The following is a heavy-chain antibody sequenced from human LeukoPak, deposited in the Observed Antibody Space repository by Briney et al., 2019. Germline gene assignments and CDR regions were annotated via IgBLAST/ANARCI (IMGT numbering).Heavy chain of an antibody. D-gene: IGHD2-21*02. CDR1: GFTFSSYS. Sequence: GGSLRLSCAASGFTFSSYSMNWVRQAPGKGLEWVSSISSSSSYVYYADSVKGRFTISRDNAKNSLYLQMNSLRAEDTAVYYCARVGGDLYFDYWGQGTLVTVSS. V-gene: IGHV3-21*01. J-gene: IGHJ4*02. CDR3: ARVGGDLYFDY. CDR2: ISSSSSYV.